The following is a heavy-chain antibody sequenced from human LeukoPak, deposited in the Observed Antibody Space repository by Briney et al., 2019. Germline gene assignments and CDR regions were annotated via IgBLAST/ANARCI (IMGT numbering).Heavy chain of an antibody. CDR3: VSGPGGASY. J-gene: IGHJ4*02. Sequence: GGSLRLSCAASGFTFSTYWMHWVRQAPGKGLVWVSRIDSDRGTTSYADSVRGRFTISRDNAKNTLFLQMNSLRGDDTAVYYCVSGPGGASYWGQGTLVTVSS. CDR2: IDSDRGTT. D-gene: IGHD3-10*01. CDR1: GFTFSTYW. V-gene: IGHV3-74*01.